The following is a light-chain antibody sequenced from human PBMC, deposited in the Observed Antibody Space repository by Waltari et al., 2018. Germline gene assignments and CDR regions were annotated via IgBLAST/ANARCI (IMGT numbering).Light chain of an antibody. CDR2: WAS. CDR1: PPVLDSSNKRNY. Sequence: DIVMTQSPDSLAVSLGERATIHRKSRPPVLDSSNKRNYLAWYQQKPGQPPKLLIYWASSRESGVPDRFSGSGSGTDFTLTITSLQAEDVAVYYCQQYYSPPPLFTFGPGTKVDIK. J-gene: IGKJ3*01. CDR3: QQYYSPPPLFT. V-gene: IGKV4-1*01.